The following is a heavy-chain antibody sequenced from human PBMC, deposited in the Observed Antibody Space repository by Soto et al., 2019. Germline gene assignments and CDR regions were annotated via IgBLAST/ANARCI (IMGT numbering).Heavy chain of an antibody. CDR3: AKDNTVTNFPAHYYYCMDV. J-gene: IGHJ6*02. V-gene: IGHV3-23*01. CDR1: GFTFSSYA. D-gene: IGHD4-4*01. Sequence: EVQLLESGGGLVQPGGSLRLSCAASGFTFSSYAMSWVRQAPGKGLEWVSAISGSGGSTYYADSVKGRFTISRDNSKNTMYLQMNSLRAEDTAVYYCAKDNTVTNFPAHYYYCMDVWGQGTTVTVSS. CDR2: ISGSGGST.